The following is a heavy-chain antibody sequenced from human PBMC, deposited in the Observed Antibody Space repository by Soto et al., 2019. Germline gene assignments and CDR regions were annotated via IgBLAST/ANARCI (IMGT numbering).Heavy chain of an antibody. J-gene: IGHJ4*02. Sequence: RLSCAASGFTFSTYAMSWVCRTQGKPEELIAAIIGSPKRTNYSDSVEGRFTISRDKSMTALFVQMSSLRAEDTAVHYCAKDGYESRGELQYFDYWGQGTLVAVSS. CDR3: AKDGYESRGELQYFDY. D-gene: IGHD3-22*01. V-gene: IGHV3-23*01. CDR1: GFTFSTYA. CDR2: IIGSPKRT.